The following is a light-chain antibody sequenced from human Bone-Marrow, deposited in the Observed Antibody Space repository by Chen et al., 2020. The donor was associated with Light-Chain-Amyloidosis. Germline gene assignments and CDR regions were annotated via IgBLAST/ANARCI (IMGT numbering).Light chain of an antibody. CDR1: QSVNNH. J-gene: IGKJ3*01. CDR2: GAS. CDR3: QQYCDWPT. V-gene: IGKV3-15*01. Sequence: EIVMTQSPVTLSVSPGERATLSCRASQSVNNHLAWYQQKPGQTPRLLIYGASTRAPATPTRISGSGSGTEFTLTISSLKSEDVAVYYCQQYCDWPTFGPGTKVHI.